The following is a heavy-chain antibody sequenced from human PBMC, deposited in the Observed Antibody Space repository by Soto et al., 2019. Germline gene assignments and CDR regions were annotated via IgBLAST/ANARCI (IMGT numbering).Heavy chain of an antibody. CDR3: ASTIQRYYYYYMDV. Sequence: SETLSLSCTVSGGSISSYYWSWIRQPPGKGLEWIGYIYYSGSTNYNPSLKSRVTISVDTSKNQFSLKLSSVTAADTAVYYCASTIQRYYYYYMDVWGKGTTVTVSS. J-gene: IGHJ6*03. CDR1: GGSISSYY. CDR2: IYYSGST. D-gene: IGHD3-3*01. V-gene: IGHV4-59*01.